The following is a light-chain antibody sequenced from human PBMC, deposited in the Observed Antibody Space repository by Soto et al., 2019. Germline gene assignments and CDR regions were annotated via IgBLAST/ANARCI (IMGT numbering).Light chain of an antibody. CDR3: QTWATGTVV. J-gene: IGLJ2*01. V-gene: IGLV4-69*01. CDR2: VNSDGSH. Sequence: QPVLTQSPSASASLGASVKLTCTLTSAHSRYAIAWHQQQPEKGPRFLMKVNSDGSHSKGDGIPDRFSGSSSGAERYLTISSLQSEDEADYYCQTWATGTVVFGEGTKLTVL. CDR1: SAHSRYA.